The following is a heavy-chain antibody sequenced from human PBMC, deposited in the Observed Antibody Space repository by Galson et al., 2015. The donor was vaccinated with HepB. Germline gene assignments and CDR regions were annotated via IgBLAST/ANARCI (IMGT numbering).Heavy chain of an antibody. CDR2: IGSSRSTT. J-gene: IGHJ6*02. CDR1: GFTFSSYN. V-gene: IGHV3-48*03. D-gene: IGHD3-10*01. CDR3: ARDRGGSGTFLTYYYDMDV. Sequence: SLRLSCAASGFTFSSYNMNWVRQAPGKGLEWVSYIGSSRSTTYYADSVKGRFTISRDNAKNSLYLQMNSLRAEDTAIYYCARDRGGSGTFLTYYYDMDVWGQGTTVTVSS.